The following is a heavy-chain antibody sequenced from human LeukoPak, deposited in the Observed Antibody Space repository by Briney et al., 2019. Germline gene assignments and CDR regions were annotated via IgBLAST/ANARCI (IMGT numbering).Heavy chain of an antibody. CDR2: IYYSGST. Sequence: SETLSLTCTVSGGCISSSSYYWGWIRQPPGKGLEWIGSIYYSGSTYYNPSLKSRVTISVDTSKNQFSLKLSSVTAADTAVYYCARLWGSDYWGQGTLVTVSS. J-gene: IGHJ4*02. CDR3: ARLWGSDY. CDR1: GGCISSSSYY. D-gene: IGHD3-16*01. V-gene: IGHV4-39*01.